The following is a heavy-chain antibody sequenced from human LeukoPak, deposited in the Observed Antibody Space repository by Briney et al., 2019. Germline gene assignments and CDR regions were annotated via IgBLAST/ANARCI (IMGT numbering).Heavy chain of an antibody. Sequence: PGGSLRLSCAAWGCTLSSYSMHWICQAPGKGLEYVSAISSDGVTTYYANSVKGRFTISRDNSKNTLYPQVGSLRVEDMAVYYCARGNLFYFDYWGQGTLVTVSS. J-gene: IGHJ4*02. CDR3: ARGNLFYFDY. CDR1: GCTLSSYS. V-gene: IGHV3-64*01. CDR2: ISSDGVTT.